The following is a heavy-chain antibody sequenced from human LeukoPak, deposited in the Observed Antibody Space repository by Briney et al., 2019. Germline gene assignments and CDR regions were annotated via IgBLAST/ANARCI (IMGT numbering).Heavy chain of an antibody. D-gene: IGHD5-12*01. CDR2: IYSGGST. Sequence: GGSLRLSYAASAFSVGSNYMTWVRQAPGKGLEWVSLIYSGGSTYYSDSVKGRFTISRDNSKNTLYLQMNSLRAEDTAVYYCARGPSGYHNNGGQGTLVTVSS. J-gene: IGHJ4*02. V-gene: IGHV3-66*01. CDR3: ARGPSGYHNN. CDR1: AFSVGSNY.